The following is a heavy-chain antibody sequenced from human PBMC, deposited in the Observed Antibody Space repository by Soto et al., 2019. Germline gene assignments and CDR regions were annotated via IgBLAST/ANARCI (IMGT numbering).Heavy chain of an antibody. CDR1: GGSISSTNYH. Sequence: SETLSLTCTVSGGSISSTNYHWGWFRRPPGKGLEWIGSSYYTGSTYYNASLKSRVTIFVDTSKNQFSLKLSSVTAADTAVYYCASQRWLQIFDYWGQGTLVTVSS. D-gene: IGHD5-12*01. CDR3: ASQRWLQIFDY. J-gene: IGHJ4*02. V-gene: IGHV4-39*01. CDR2: SYYTGST.